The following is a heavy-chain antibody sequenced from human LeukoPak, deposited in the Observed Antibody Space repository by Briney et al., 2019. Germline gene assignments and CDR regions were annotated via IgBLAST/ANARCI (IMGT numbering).Heavy chain of an antibody. J-gene: IGHJ3*02. D-gene: IGHD1-20*01. CDR3: ARASTHRYNWKSGQLNDAFDI. Sequence: GASVKVSCKASGYTFTSYDINWVRQATGQGLEWMGGIIPIFGTANYAQKFRGRVTITADKSTSTAYMELSSLRSEDTAVYYCARASTHRYNWKSGQLNDAFDIWGQGTMVTVSS. V-gene: IGHV1-69*06. CDR2: IIPIFGTA. CDR1: GYTFTSYD.